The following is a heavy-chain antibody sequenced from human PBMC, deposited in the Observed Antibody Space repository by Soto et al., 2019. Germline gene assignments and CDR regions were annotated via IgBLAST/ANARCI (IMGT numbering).Heavy chain of an antibody. J-gene: IGHJ6*02. Sequence: GASVKVSCKASGFTFTSSAVQWVRQARGQRLEWMGWINAGNGNTKYSQKFQGRVTITRDTSASTAYMELSSLRFEDTAVYYCARTVGYYYGMDVWGQGTTVTVSS. CDR1: GFTFTSSA. CDR2: INAGNGNT. V-gene: IGHV1-3*01. CDR3: ARTVGYYYGMDV. D-gene: IGHD4-17*01.